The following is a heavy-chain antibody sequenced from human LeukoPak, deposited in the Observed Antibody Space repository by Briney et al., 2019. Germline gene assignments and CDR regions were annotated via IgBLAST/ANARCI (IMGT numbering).Heavy chain of an antibody. J-gene: IGHJ4*02. CDR3: ARAGPASGYYPFDY. CDR1: GGSISSYY. V-gene: IGHV4-4*07. Sequence: PSETLSLTCTVSGGSISSYYWSWTRQPAGKGLEWIGRIYTSGSTNYNPSLKSRVTMSVDTSKNQFSLKLSSVTAADTAVYYCARAGPASGYYPFDYWGQGILVTVSS. CDR2: IYTSGST. D-gene: IGHD3-22*01.